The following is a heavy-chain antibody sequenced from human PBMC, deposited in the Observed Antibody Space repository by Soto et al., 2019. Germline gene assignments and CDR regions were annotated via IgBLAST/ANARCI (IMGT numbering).Heavy chain of an antibody. J-gene: IGHJ4*02. CDR2: ISGSGGST. V-gene: IGHV3-23*01. Sequence: GGSLSLSCAASGFTFSSYAMSWVRQAPGKGLEWVSAISGSGGSTYYADSVKGRFTISRDNSKNTLYLQMNSLRAEDTAVYYCAKDYCSSTSCSLSSIAADYWGQGTLVTVSS. CDR1: GFTFSSYA. D-gene: IGHD2-2*01. CDR3: AKDYCSSTSCSLSSIAADY.